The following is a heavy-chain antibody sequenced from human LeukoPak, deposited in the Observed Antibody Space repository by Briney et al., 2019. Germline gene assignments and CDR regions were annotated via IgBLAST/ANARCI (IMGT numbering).Heavy chain of an antibody. CDR3: AKRAVAGTYYFDY. D-gene: IGHD6-19*01. Sequence: GGSLRLSCAASGFTFNSDAMSWVRRAPGKGLEWVSIISASGASPYYADSVKGRFTISRDNSKNTLYLQMNSLRAEDTAVYYCAKRAVAGTYYFDYWGQGTLVTVSS. CDR1: GFTFNSDA. V-gene: IGHV3-23*01. J-gene: IGHJ4*02. CDR2: ISASGASP.